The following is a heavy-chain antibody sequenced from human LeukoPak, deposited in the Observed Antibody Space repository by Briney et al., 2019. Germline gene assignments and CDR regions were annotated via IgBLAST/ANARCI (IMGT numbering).Heavy chain of an antibody. CDR1: GGTFSSYA. CDR3: ASGNEVTLDGFAM. Sequence: SVKVSCKASGGTFSSYAISWVRQAPGQGLEWMGRIIPILGIANYAQKFQGRVTMTEDTSTDTAYMELSSLGFDDTAVYYCASGNEVTLDGFAMWGQGTLVTVSS. CDR2: IIPILGIA. D-gene: IGHD2-8*01. V-gene: IGHV1-69*04. J-gene: IGHJ3*02.